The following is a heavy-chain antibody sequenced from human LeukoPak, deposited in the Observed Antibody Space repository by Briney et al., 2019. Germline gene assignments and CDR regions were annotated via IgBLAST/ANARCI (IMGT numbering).Heavy chain of an antibody. CDR1: GGSFSGYY. CDR2: INHSGST. Sequence: SETLSLTCAVYGGSFSGYYWSWLRQPPGKGLEWIGEINHSGSTNYNPSLKSRVTISVDTSKNQFSLKLSSVTAADTAVYYCARGGGDRDGYNVFDYWGQGTLVTVSS. D-gene: IGHD5-24*01. J-gene: IGHJ4*02. CDR3: ARGGGDRDGYNVFDY. V-gene: IGHV4-34*01.